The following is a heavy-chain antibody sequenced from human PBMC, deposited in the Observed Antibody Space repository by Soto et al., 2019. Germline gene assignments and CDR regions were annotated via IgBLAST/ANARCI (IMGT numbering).Heavy chain of an antibody. CDR3: ARMKSRDSRGYLSYFDY. CDR1: GFSLSNDRMG. CDR2: IFSNDEK. D-gene: IGHD3-22*01. V-gene: IGHV2-26*01. J-gene: IGHJ4*02. Sequence: PEGTLTLACTVSGFSLSNDRMGVSWIREPPGKALEWLAHIFSNDEKSYSTSLKSRLTISKDTSKSQVVLTMTNMDPVDTATYYCARMKSRDSRGYLSYFDYWGQGTPVPVSS.